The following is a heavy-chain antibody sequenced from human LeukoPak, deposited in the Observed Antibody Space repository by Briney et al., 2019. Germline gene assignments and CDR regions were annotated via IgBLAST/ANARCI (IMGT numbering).Heavy chain of an antibody. CDR1: GFTVSSNY. Sequence: GGSLRLSCAASGFTVSSNYMSWVRQAPGKGLEWVPAISGSGGSTYYADSVKGRFTISRDNSKNTLYLQMNSLRAEDTAVYYCAKTMYSSGWYYGMDVWGQGTTVTVSS. V-gene: IGHV3-23*01. D-gene: IGHD6-19*01. CDR3: AKTMYSSGWYYGMDV. CDR2: ISGSGGST. J-gene: IGHJ6*02.